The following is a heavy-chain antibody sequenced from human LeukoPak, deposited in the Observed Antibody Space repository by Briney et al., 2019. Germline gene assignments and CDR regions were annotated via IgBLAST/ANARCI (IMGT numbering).Heavy chain of an antibody. D-gene: IGHD3-9*01. V-gene: IGHV4-38-2*02. CDR2: IYHSGST. CDR3: ARDPLRYFDWPRPYYFDY. Sequence: SETLSLTCTVSGYSISSGYYWGWIRQPPGKGLEWIGSIYHSGSTYYNPSLKSRVTISVDTSKNQFSLKLSSVTAADTAVYYCARDPLRYFDWPRPYYFDYWGQGTLVTVSS. CDR1: GYSISSGYY. J-gene: IGHJ4*02.